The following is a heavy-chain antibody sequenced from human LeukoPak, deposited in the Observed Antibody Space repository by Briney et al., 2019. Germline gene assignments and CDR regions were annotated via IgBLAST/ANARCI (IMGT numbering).Heavy chain of an antibody. CDR1: GFTFRNYW. D-gene: IGHD4-23*01. J-gene: IGHJ5*02. CDR3: ARAVASNWFDP. V-gene: IGHV3-7*01. CDR2: IKEDGSEK. Sequence: SGGSLRLSCVASGFTFRNYWMSWVRQVPGKGLQWVASIKEDGSEKNYVDSVKGRVTISRDNAKNSLYLHMNSLRAEDTAVFYCARAVASNWFDPWGQGTLVTVSS.